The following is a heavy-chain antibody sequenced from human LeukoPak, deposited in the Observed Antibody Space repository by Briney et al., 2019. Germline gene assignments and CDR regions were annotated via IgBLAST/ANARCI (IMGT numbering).Heavy chain of an antibody. D-gene: IGHD3-22*01. V-gene: IGHV1-69*13. J-gene: IGHJ4*02. Sequence: GASVKVSCMASGGTFSSYAISWVRQAPGQGLEWMGGIIPIFGTANYAQKFQGRVTITADESTSTAYMELSSLRSEDTAVYYCARLTDSSGYYYADYWGQGTLVTVSS. CDR3: ARLTDSSGYYYADY. CDR2: IIPIFGTA. CDR1: GGTFSSYA.